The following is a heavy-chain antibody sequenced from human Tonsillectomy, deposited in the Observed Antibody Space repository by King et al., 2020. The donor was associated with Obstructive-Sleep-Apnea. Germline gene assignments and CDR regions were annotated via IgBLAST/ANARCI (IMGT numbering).Heavy chain of an antibody. Sequence: LQLQESGPGLVKPSETLSVTCTVSGGSISTSLYYWGWIRQPPGKGLEWIGSIYYSGSAYYNPSLQSRVTISLVKSKNHFSLELNSVTAADTAIYYCARDKSTLIYGMDVWGQGTTVTVSS. J-gene: IGHJ6*02. CDR2: IYYSGSA. D-gene: IGHD5/OR15-5a*01. V-gene: IGHV4-39*07. CDR1: GGSISTSLYY. CDR3: ARDKSTLIYGMDV.